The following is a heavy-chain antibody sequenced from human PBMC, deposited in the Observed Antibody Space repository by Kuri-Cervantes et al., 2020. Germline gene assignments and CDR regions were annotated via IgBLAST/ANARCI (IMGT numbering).Heavy chain of an antibody. CDR3: ARAEGSGSYYYYYGMDV. CDR2: IYTSGST. D-gene: IGHD3-10*01. CDR1: GVSISSYY. V-gene: IGHV4-4*07. J-gene: IGHJ6*02. Sequence: GSLRLSCTVSGVSISSYYWSWIRQPAGKGLEWIGRIYTSGSTNYNPSLKSRVTMSVDTSKNQFSLKLSSVTAADTAVYYCARAEGSGSYYYYYGMDVWGQGTTVTVSS.